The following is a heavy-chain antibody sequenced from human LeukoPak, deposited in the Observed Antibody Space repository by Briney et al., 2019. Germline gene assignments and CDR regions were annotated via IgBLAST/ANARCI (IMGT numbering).Heavy chain of an antibody. V-gene: IGHV3-7*01. D-gene: IGHD4-17*01. J-gene: IGHJ4*02. CDR3: ARDGDGRGEDFDY. CDR1: GFSFRDYW. Sequence: GGSLRLSCVASGFSFRDYWMSWVRQAPGKGLEWVANIKEDGSKKNHLDSVKGRFTISRDNAKNFLYLQMNSLRVEDTALYYCARDGDGRGEDFDYWGQGILVTVSS. CDR2: IKEDGSKK.